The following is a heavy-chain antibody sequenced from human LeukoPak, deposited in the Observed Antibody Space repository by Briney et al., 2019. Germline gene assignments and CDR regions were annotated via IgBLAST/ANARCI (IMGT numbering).Heavy chain of an antibody. CDR3: AGETRMVRGVFDY. CDR1: GYSFTSYG. D-gene: IGHD3-10*01. J-gene: IGHJ4*02. Sequence: SETVSCKSSGYSFTSYGISWVRQAPGQGLEWMGWISAYNGNTNYAHKPQGRVTMTTDTYTSTAYMELTSLRSDDTAVYYCAGETRMVRGVFDYWGQGTLVTVSS. CDR2: ISAYNGNT. V-gene: IGHV1-18*01.